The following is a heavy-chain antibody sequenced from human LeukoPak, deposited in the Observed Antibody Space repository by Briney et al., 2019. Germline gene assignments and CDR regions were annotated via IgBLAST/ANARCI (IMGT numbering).Heavy chain of an antibody. CDR1: GGTFSSYA. J-gene: IGHJ6*03. CDR3: ARDQAYCGGDCYFYYYYYYYMDV. V-gene: IGHV1-2*02. D-gene: IGHD2-21*01. CDR2: IIPNSGGT. Sequence: ASVKVSCKASGGTFSSYAISWVRQAPGQGLEWMGGIIPNSGGTNYAQKFQGRVTMTRDTSISTAYMELSRLRSDDTAVYYCARDQAYCGGDCYFYYYYYYYMDVWGKGTTVTVSS.